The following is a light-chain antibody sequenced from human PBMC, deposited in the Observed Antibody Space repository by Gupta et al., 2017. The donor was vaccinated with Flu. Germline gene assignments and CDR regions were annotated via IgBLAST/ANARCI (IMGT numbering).Light chain of an antibody. CDR1: SLRSYS. CDR2: GKN. CDR3: SSRDSSGNHVI. V-gene: IGLV3-19*01. J-gene: IGLJ2*01. Sequence: SSELTQDPAMSVPLGQTVRITCQGDSLRSYSAIWYQQTPGQAPVVVISGKNNRPSGISDRFTGSDSGNTASLTITGALAEDEADYYCSSRDSSGNHVIFGGGTKVTVL.